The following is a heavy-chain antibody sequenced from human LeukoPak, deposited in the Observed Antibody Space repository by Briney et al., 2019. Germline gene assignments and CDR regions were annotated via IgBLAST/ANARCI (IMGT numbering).Heavy chain of an antibody. CDR1: GYTFTSYA. J-gene: IGHJ6*03. CDR2: ISAGNGNT. V-gene: IGHV1-3*03. Sequence: ASVKVSCKASGYTFTSYAMHWVRQAPGQRLEWMGWISAGNGNTKYSQEFQGRVTITRDTSASTAYMELSSLRSEDMAVYYCARGPIFSSSWYSDYYYYMDVWGKGTTVTVSS. CDR3: ARGPIFSSSWYSDYYYYMDV. D-gene: IGHD6-13*01.